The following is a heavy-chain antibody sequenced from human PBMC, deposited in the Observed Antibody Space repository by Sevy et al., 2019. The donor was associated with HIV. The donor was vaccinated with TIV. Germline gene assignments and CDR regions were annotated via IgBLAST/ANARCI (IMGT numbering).Heavy chain of an antibody. J-gene: IGHJ1*01. D-gene: IGHD3-22*01. CDR2: IWYDGSNK. V-gene: IGHV3-33*01. CDR3: ARVGPNYYDSSGYYSVAEYFQH. CDR1: GFTFSSYG. Sequence: GGSLRLSCAASGFTFSSYGMHWVRQAPGKGLEWVAVIWYDGSNKYYADSVKGRFTISRDNSKNTLSLQMNSLRAEEKAEYYYARVGPNYYDSSGYYSVAEYFQHWGQGTLVTVSS.